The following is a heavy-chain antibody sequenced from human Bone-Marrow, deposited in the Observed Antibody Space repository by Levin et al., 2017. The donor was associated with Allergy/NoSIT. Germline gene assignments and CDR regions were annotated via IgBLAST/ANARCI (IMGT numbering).Heavy chain of an antibody. D-gene: IGHD2-2*01. CDR1: GGSISSGGYY. J-gene: IGHJ5*02. Sequence: SETLSLTCTVSGGSISSGGYYWSWIRQHPGKGLEWIGYIYYSGSTYYNPSLKSRVTISVDTSKNQFSLKLSSVTAADTAVYYCACEKTRYCSSTSCPNWFDPWGQGTLVTVSS. V-gene: IGHV4-31*03. CDR3: ACEKTRYCSSTSCPNWFDP. CDR2: IYYSGST.